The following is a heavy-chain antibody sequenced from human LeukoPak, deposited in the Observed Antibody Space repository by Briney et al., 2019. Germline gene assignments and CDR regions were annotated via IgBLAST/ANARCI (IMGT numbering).Heavy chain of an antibody. V-gene: IGHV3-23*01. D-gene: IGHD3-10*01. J-gene: IGHJ4*02. Sequence: GGSLRLSCAASGLTFSTYVMNWVRQAPGKGLEWVSTIGDDTYYADSVKGRITVSRDNSRNTLYLLMNFLGVEDTAVYYCANSEFYVSGKYAGLDNWGQGTLVTVSS. CDR1: GLTFSTYV. CDR2: IGDDT. CDR3: ANSEFYVSGKYAGLDN.